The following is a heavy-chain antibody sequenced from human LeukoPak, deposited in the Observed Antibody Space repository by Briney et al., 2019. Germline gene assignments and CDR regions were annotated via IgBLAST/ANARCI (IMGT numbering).Heavy chain of an antibody. V-gene: IGHV4-34*01. D-gene: IGHD2-15*01. CDR2: INHSGST. CDR1: GGSFSGYY. Sequence: SETLSLTCAVYGGSFSGYYWSWIRQPPGKGLEWLGEINHSGSTNYNPSLKSRVTISVDTSKNQFSLKLSSVTAADTAVYYCARGANPNYCSGGSCYPANLAGFDYWGQGTLVTVSS. J-gene: IGHJ4*02. CDR3: ARGANPNYCSGGSCYPANLAGFDY.